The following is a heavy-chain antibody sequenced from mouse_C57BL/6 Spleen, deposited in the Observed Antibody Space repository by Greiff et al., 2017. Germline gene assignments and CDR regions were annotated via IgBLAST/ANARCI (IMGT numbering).Heavy chain of an antibody. J-gene: IGHJ3*01. V-gene: IGHV5-6*02. CDR3: ARRDYYGSRSAWFAY. D-gene: IGHD1-1*01. CDR2: ISSGGSYT. Sequence: EVMLVESGGDLVKPGGSLKLSCAASGFTFSSYGMSWVRQTPDKRLEWVATISSGGSYTYYPDSVKGRFTISRDNAKNTLYLQMSSLKSEDTAMYYCARRDYYGSRSAWFAYWGQGTLVTVSA. CDR1: GFTFSSYG.